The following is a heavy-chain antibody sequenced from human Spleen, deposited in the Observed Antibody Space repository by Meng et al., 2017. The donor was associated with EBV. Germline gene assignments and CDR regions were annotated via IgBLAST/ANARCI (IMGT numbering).Heavy chain of an antibody. V-gene: IGHV1-2*06. CDR2: IDPNSGDT. CDR1: GYTFSGSY. D-gene: IGHD4-17*01. Sequence: QVQLAQSGAGVKKPGASVKVSCKASGYTFSGSYIHWVRQAPGQGLQWMGRIDPNSGDTNYAHNFQGRVTMTRDTPISTAYMEVSRLRSDDTALFFCARGVTTPDYWGQGTLVTVSS. J-gene: IGHJ4*02. CDR3: ARGVTTPDY.